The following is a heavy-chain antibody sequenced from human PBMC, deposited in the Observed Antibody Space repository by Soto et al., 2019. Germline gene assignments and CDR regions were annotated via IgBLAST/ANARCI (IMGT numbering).Heavy chain of an antibody. CDR1: GGSFSGYY. CDR3: ARIIGNYYSSGWFDT. Sequence: SETLSLTCAVYGGSFSGYYWSWIRQPPGKGLKWIGEINHSGSTNYNPSLKSRVTISVDTSKNQISLKLSPVTAADTAVYYCARIIGNYYSSGWFDTWGHGTLVTGSS. D-gene: IGHD1-7*01. J-gene: IGHJ5*01. V-gene: IGHV4-34*01. CDR2: INHSGST.